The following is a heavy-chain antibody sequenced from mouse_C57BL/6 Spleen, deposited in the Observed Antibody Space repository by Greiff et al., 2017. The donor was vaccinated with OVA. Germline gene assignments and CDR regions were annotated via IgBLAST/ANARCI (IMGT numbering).Heavy chain of an antibody. CDR2: INPNNGGT. CDR1: GYTFTDYN. V-gene: IGHV1-18*01. Sequence: EVKLVESGPELVKPGASVKIPCKASGYTFTDYNMDWVKQSHGKSLEWIGDINPNNGGTIYNQKFKGKATLTVDKSSSTAYMELRSLTSEDTAVYYCARRRTTVVFDVWGTGTTVTVSS. J-gene: IGHJ1*03. D-gene: IGHD1-1*01. CDR3: ARRRTTVVFDV.